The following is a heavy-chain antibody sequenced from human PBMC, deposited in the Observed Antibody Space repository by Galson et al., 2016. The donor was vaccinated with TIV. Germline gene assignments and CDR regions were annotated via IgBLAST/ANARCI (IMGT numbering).Heavy chain of an antibody. D-gene: IGHD3-16*01. CDR1: GYTFVTYY. Sequence: SVKVSCKASGYTFVTYYMHWVRQAPGQGLEWVGVIDPTSGGTTYAQRFQGSVTMTRDTSTSTVYMDLSKLRSDDTAVFYCAVLSNLYLFALWGQGTLITVSS. CDR2: IDPTSGGT. CDR3: AVLSNLYLFAL. V-gene: IGHV1-46*01. J-gene: IGHJ4*02.